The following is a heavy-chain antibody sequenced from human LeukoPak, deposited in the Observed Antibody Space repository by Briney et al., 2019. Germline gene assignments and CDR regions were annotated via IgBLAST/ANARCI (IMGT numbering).Heavy chain of an antibody. CDR1: GFTFSSYA. Sequence: PGGSLRLSCAASGFTFSSYAMSWVRQAPGKGLEWVSAISGSGGSTYYPDSVKGRFTISRDNSKNTLYPQMNSLRAEDTAVYYCAKDRYSSNWDIFDYWGQGTLVTVSS. J-gene: IGHJ4*02. CDR3: AKDRYSSNWDIFDY. D-gene: IGHD6-13*01. CDR2: ISGSGGST. V-gene: IGHV3-23*01.